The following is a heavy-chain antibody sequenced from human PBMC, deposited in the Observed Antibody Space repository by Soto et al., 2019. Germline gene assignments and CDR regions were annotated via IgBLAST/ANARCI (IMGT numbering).Heavy chain of an antibody. CDR3: AAGKGRYSGGYCYTWDGMAV. CDR2: IVVGSDNT. J-gene: IGHJ6*02. Sequence: QMQLVQSGPEVKKPGTSVKVSCKASGFTFSNSALQWVRQARGQRLEWIGWIVVGSDNTNYAQKFQERDTITRDMSTNTAYMELSRLRSEETAMYYCAAGKGRYSGGYCYTWDGMAVWGQGTTVTVSS. V-gene: IGHV1-58*01. CDR1: GFTFSNSA. D-gene: IGHD2-15*01.